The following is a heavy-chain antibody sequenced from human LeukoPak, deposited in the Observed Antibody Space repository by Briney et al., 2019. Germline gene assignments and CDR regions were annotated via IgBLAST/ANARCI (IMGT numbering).Heavy chain of an antibody. CDR1: GDSISSYY. J-gene: IGHJ5*02. Sequence: SETLSLTCTVSGDSISSYYWSWVRQPPGKGLEWIGYIYYSGSTNYNPSLKSRVTMSVDTSKNQFSLKLSSVTAADTAVYYCARDRTGDNWFDPWGQGTLVTVSP. CDR3: ARDRTGDNWFDP. D-gene: IGHD3/OR15-3a*01. CDR2: IYYSGST. V-gene: IGHV4-59*01.